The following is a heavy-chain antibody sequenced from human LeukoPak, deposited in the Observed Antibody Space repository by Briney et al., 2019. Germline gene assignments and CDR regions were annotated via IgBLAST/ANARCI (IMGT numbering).Heavy chain of an antibody. Sequence: HAGGSLRLSCAASGFTFSNYAVMWVRQAPGQGLEWVSAITSGGAPRYADSVKGRFTISRDNSKNTLYLQMNSLRAEDTAQYFCARDPNGDYIGAFEFWSRGTVVTVSS. J-gene: IGHJ3*01. D-gene: IGHD4-17*01. CDR2: ITSGGAP. CDR1: GFTFSNYA. V-gene: IGHV3-23*01. CDR3: ARDPNGDYIGAFEF.